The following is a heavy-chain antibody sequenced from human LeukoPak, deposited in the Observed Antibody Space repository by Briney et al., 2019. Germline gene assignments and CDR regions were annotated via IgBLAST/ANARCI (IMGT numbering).Heavy chain of an antibody. V-gene: IGHV4-34*01. J-gene: IGHJ4*02. Sequence: SETLSLTCAVYGGSFSGYYWSWIRQPPGKGLEWIGEINHSGSTNYNPSRKSRVTISVDTSKNQFSLKLSSVTAADTAVYYCAREWSSSSNNTFDYWGQGTLVTVSS. CDR3: AREWSSSSNNTFDY. CDR2: INHSGST. CDR1: GGSFSGYY. D-gene: IGHD6-6*01.